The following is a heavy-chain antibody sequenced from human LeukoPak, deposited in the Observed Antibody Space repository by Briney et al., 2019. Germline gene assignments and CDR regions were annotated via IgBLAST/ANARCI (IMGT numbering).Heavy chain of an antibody. CDR2: IYYSGST. D-gene: IGHD6-19*01. Sequence: SETLSLTCTVSGGSISSYYWSWIRQPPGKGLEWVGYIYYSGSTNYNPSLKSRVTISVDTSKNQFSLKLSSVTAADTAVYYCARPLARGSSGAFDIWGQGTMVTVSS. J-gene: IGHJ3*02. V-gene: IGHV4-59*08. CDR3: ARPLARGSSGAFDI. CDR1: GGSISSYY.